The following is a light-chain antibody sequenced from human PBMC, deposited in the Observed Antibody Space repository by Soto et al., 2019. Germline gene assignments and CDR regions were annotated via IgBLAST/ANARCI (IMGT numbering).Light chain of an antibody. J-gene: IGKJ5*01. V-gene: IGKV1-16*02. Sequence: DIQMTQSPSSRFASLGDRVTIECRASQDIANYVAWFQQKPGKAPKTLIYGAANRQTGVPSKFSGSGSGTHFTLTISSLQPEDFATYYCQQYDSFPITFGPGTRLE. CDR1: QDIANY. CDR2: GAA. CDR3: QQYDSFPIT.